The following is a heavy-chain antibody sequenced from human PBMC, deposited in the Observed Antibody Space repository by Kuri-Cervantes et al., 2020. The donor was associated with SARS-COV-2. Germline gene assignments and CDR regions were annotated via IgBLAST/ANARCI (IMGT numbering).Heavy chain of an antibody. V-gene: IGHV4-31*03. D-gene: IGHD1-26*01. J-gene: IGHJ4*02. CDR3: AKDSGWELLRLDY. CDR2: IYYSGST. CDR1: GGSISSGGYY. Sequence: SETLSLTCTVSGGSISSGGYYWSWIRQHPGKGLEWIGYIYYSGSTYYNPSLKSRVTISVDTSKNQFSLKLSSVTAADTAVYYCAKDSGWELLRLDYWGQGTLVTVSS.